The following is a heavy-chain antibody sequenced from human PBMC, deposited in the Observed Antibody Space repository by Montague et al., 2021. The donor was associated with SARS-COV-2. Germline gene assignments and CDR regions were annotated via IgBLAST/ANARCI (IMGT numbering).Heavy chain of an antibody. V-gene: IGHV4-39*01. J-gene: IGHJ4*02. CDR2: IYYSGST. D-gene: IGHD3-22*01. CDR1: GGSISSSSYY. Sequence: SETLSLTCTVSGGSISSSSYYWGWIRQPPGKGLEWIGSIYYSGSTYYNPSLKSRVTISVDASKNQFSLKLSSVTAADTAVYYCARRLTGSYYIAAGGAHDYWGQGTLVTVSS. CDR3: ARRLTGSYYIAAGGAHDY.